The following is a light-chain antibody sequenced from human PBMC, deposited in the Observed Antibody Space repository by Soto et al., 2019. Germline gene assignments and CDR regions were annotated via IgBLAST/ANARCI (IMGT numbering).Light chain of an antibody. CDR1: SSDIGGYDL. CDR3: CSYAGSYKLI. V-gene: IGLV2-23*01. CDR2: QDT. J-gene: IGLJ2*01. Sequence: QSALTQPASVSGSPGQSITISCTGTSSDIGGYDLVSWYQQHPAKAPKLIIYQDTQRPSGVSERFSGSKSGNTASLTISGLQTEDEADYYCCSYAGSYKLILGGGTKLTVL.